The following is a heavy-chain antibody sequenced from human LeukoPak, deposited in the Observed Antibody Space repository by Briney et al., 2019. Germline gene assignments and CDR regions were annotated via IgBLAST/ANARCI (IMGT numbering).Heavy chain of an antibody. Sequence: ETLSLTCAVYGGSFSGYYWSWIRQPPGKGLEWIGEINHSGSTNYNPSLKSRVTISVDTSKNQFSLKLSSVTAADTAVYYCARESSIAARNYFDYWGQGTLVTVSS. CDR3: ARESSIAARNYFDY. J-gene: IGHJ4*02. D-gene: IGHD6-6*01. CDR2: INHSGST. V-gene: IGHV4-34*01. CDR1: GGSFSGYY.